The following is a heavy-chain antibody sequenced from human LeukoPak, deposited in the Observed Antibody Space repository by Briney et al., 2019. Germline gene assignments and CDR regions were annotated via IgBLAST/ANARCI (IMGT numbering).Heavy chain of an antibody. Sequence: PSQTLSLTCTVSGGSISSGDYYWSWIRQPPGKGLEWIGYIYYSGSTYYNPSLKSRVTISVDTSKNQFSLKLSSVTAADTAVYYCARGSRVLRFPVWYWGQGTLVTVSS. CDR3: ARGSRVLRFPVWY. J-gene: IGHJ4*02. V-gene: IGHV4-30-4*01. CDR2: IYYSGST. CDR1: GGSISSGDYY. D-gene: IGHD5-12*01.